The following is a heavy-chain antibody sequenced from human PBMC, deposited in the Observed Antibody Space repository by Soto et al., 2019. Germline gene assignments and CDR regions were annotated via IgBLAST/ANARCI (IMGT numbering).Heavy chain of an antibody. J-gene: IGHJ4*02. V-gene: IGHV3-23*01. CDR3: AKTFGSNWLLDY. CDR1: GFIFSDYG. D-gene: IGHD1-26*01. CDR2: MSGSGGSR. Sequence: EVRLLESGGGLVQPEGSLRLSCEGSGFIFSDYGISWVRQSPEKGLQWVSAMSGSGGSRYYADSVKGRFTISRDNSKNTVYLQMSSLRGDDTAIYSCAKTFGSNWLLDYWGQGTLVTVSS.